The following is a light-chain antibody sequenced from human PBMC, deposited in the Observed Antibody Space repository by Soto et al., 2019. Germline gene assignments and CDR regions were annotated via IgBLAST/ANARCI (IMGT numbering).Light chain of an antibody. J-gene: IGLJ3*02. CDR3: VLYVSSGISM. CDR1: SGPVSPSCY. Sequence: QTVVTQEPSFSVSPGGTVTLTCGLSSGPVSPSCYPSWYQQTPGQSPRTLIHSTNTRSSGVPDRFSGSILGNKAALTITGAQADDESDYYCVLYVSSGISMFGGGTKLTVL. CDR2: STN. V-gene: IGLV8-61*01.